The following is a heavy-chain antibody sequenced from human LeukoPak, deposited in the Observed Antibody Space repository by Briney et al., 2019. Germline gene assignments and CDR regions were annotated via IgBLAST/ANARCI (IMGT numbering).Heavy chain of an antibody. CDR3: ARDYYDSSGYFYEGSNS. Sequence: GGSLRLSCAASGFTFSSYGMHWVRQAPGKGLEWVAVIWYGGSNKYYADSVKGRFTISRDNSKSSLFLQMNSLGAEDTAVYYCARDYYDSSGYFYEGSNSWGQGTLVTVSS. J-gene: IGHJ5*02. CDR2: IWYGGSNK. V-gene: IGHV3-33*08. D-gene: IGHD3-22*01. CDR1: GFTFSSYG.